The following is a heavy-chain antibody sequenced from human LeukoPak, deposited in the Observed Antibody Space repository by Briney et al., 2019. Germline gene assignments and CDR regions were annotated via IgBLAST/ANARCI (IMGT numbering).Heavy chain of an antibody. CDR1: GYTFTSYG. Sequence: ASVKVSCKASGYTFTSYGISWLRQAPGQGLEWMGWISAYNGNTNYAQKLQGRVTMTTDTSTSTAYIELRSLRSDDTAVYYCARAEYYYDSSGYYYFDYWGQGTLVTVSS. V-gene: IGHV1-18*01. J-gene: IGHJ4*02. D-gene: IGHD3-22*01. CDR3: ARAEYYYDSSGYYYFDY. CDR2: ISAYNGNT.